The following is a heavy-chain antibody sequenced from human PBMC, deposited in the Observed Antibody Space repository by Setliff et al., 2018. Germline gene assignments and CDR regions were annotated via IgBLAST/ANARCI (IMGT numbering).Heavy chain of an antibody. D-gene: IGHD6-19*01. CDR3: AREQWLDPPGYYYMDV. CDR2: IYIGGSA. V-gene: IGHV4-4*07. Sequence: LSLTCTVSGGSISSYYWSWIRQPAGKGLEWIGHIYIGGSANYNPSLKSRVTMSIDTSKNQFSLRLNSVTAADMAVYYCAREQWLDPPGYYYMDVWAKGTTVTVSS. J-gene: IGHJ6*03. CDR1: GGSISSYY.